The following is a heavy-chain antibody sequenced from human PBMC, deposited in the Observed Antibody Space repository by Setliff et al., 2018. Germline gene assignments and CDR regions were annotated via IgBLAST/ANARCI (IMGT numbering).Heavy chain of an antibody. D-gene: IGHD6-19*01. CDR3: AREQWLDPPGYYYMDV. CDR2: IYIGGSA. V-gene: IGHV4-4*07. Sequence: LSLTCTVSGGSISSYYWSWIRQPAGKGLEWIGHIYIGGSANYNPSLKSRVTMSIDTSKNQFSLRLNSVTAADMAVYYCAREQWLDPPGYYYMDVWAKGTTVTVSS. J-gene: IGHJ6*03. CDR1: GGSISSYY.